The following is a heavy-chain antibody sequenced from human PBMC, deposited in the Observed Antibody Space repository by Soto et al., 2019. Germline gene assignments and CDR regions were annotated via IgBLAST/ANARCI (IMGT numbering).Heavy chain of an antibody. CDR2: IKQEGSEE. J-gene: IGHJ4*02. Sequence: GGSLRLSCAASGFTFSSYWMSWVRQAPGKGLEWVANIKQEGSEEYYVDSVKGRFTTSRDNAKDSLYLQMNSLRAEVTAVYYCARSRPPLPAAPQYYFDYWGQGTLVTVSS. V-gene: IGHV3-7*05. CDR3: ARSRPPLPAAPQYYFDY. CDR1: GFTFSSYW. D-gene: IGHD2-2*01.